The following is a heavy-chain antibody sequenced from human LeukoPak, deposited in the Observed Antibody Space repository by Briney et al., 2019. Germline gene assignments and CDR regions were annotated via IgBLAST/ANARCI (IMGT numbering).Heavy chain of an antibody. Sequence: ASVKVSCEVSGYTLTELSMHWVRQAPGKGLEWMGGFDPEDGETIYAQKFQGRVTMTEDTSTDTAYMELSSLRSEDTAVYYCATDVASSSWEVAFDYWGQGTLVTVSS. CDR3: ATDVASSSWEVAFDY. J-gene: IGHJ4*02. V-gene: IGHV1-24*01. CDR2: FDPEDGET. D-gene: IGHD6-13*01. CDR1: GYTLTELS.